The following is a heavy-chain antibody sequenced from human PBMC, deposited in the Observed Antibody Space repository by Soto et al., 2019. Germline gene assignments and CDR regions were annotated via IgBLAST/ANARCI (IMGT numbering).Heavy chain of an antibody. V-gene: IGHV1-18*01. CDR2: ISGYNGNS. CDR3: ARHYGEARDH. D-gene: IGHD4-17*01. Sequence: GASVKVSCKTSGYTFTNFGISWVRQAPGQGLEWLGWISGYNGNSKYAQKFQGRVTMTTDTSTSTGYLELRSLRSDDSAVYYCARHYGEARDHWGQGTLVTVSS. J-gene: IGHJ4*02. CDR1: GYTFTNFG.